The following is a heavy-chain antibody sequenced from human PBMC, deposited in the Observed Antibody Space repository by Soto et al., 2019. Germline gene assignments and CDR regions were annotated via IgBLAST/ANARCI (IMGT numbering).Heavy chain of an antibody. D-gene: IGHD2-2*01. Sequence: SQTLSLTCAISGDSVSSNRAAWNWIRQSPSRGLEWLGRTYFRSKWYKDYAISVKSRITINPDTSKNQFSLQLNSVTPEDTAVYYCAKEGTTSPYNWFDPWGQGTLVTVSS. V-gene: IGHV6-1*01. CDR3: AKEGTTSPYNWFDP. CDR2: TYFRSKWYK. J-gene: IGHJ5*02. CDR1: GDSVSSNRAA.